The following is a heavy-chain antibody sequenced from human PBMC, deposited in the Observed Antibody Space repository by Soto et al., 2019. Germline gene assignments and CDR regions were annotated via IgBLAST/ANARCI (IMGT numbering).Heavy chain of an antibody. V-gene: IGHV4-30-4*01. CDR1: GGSISSGDYY. J-gene: IGHJ4*02. D-gene: IGHD1-26*01. CDR3: AREGGIVGATTVDY. CDR2: IYYSGST. Sequence: QVQLQESGPGLVKPSQTLSLTCTVSGGSISSGDYYWSWIRQPPGKGLEWIGYIYYSGSTYYNPSLQTRGTISVDPSKIQFSLKLSSVTAADTAVYYWAREGGIVGATTVDYWGQGTLVTVSS.